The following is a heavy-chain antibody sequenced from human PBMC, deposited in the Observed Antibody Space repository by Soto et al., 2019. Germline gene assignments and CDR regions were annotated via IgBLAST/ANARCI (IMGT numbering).Heavy chain of an antibody. CDR3: ARHAGSGWYGPGGY. V-gene: IGHV4-39*01. CDR2: IYYSGST. Sequence: QLQLQESGPGLVKPSETLSLTCTVSGGSISSSSYYWGWIRQPPGKGLEWIGSIYYSGSTYYNPSPESRVTISVDTSKNQFSVKLSSVTAADTAVYYCARHAGSGWYGPGGYWGQGTLVTVSS. J-gene: IGHJ4*02. CDR1: GGSISSSSYY. D-gene: IGHD6-19*01.